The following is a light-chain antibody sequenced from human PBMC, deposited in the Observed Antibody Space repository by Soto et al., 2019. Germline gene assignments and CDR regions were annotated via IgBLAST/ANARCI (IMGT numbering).Light chain of an antibody. Sequence: DIQMTQSLSTLSASVGARVPITCRASQNISSWLAWYQRKPGKAPTLLIYDASTLERGVPSRFSGTGSGTEFTLSIDSLQPDDFATYYCQQYHTSSITFGQGTRLEI. CDR1: QNISSW. CDR2: DAS. CDR3: QQYHTSSIT. J-gene: IGKJ5*01. V-gene: IGKV1-5*01.